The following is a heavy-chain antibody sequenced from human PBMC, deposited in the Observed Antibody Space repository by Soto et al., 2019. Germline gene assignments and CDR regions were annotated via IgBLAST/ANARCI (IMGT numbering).Heavy chain of an antibody. CDR2: IIPIFGTA. D-gene: IGHD1-1*01. CDR3: ARAPNWNDEYYYCGMDV. J-gene: IGHJ6*02. Sequence: SVKVSCKASGGTFSSYAISWVRQAPGQGLEWMGGIIPIFGTANYAEKFQGRVTITADESTCTAYMELSSLRSEDTAVYYCARAPNWNDEYYYCGMDVWGQGTTVTVSS. V-gene: IGHV1-69*13. CDR1: GGTFSSYA.